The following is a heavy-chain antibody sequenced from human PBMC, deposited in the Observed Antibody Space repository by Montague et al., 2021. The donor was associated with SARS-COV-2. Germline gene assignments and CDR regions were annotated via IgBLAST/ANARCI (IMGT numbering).Heavy chain of an antibody. Sequence: SLRLSCAASGFTFSNYWMSWVRQAPGKGPEWVANIKKDGREKYYLDSVKGRFNISRDNAKNALFLQVNSLRVEDTAVYYCAREISGGDFDCWGQGTLVTVSS. CDR3: AREISGGDFDC. CDR2: IKKDGREK. J-gene: IGHJ4*02. CDR1: GFTFSNYW. V-gene: IGHV3-7*03. D-gene: IGHD3-10*01.